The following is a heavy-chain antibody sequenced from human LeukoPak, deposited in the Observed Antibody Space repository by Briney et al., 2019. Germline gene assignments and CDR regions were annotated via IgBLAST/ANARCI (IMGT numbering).Heavy chain of an antibody. J-gene: IGHJ5*02. CDR2: IYHSGST. V-gene: IGHV4-4*02. Sequence: GSLRLSCAASGFTFSSYSMNWVRQPPGKGLEWIGEIYHSGSTNYNPSLKSRVTISVDKSKNQFSLKLSSVTAADTAVYYCARAVVVVVGASPAFGFDPWGQGTLVTVSS. D-gene: IGHD2-15*01. CDR3: ARAVVVVVGASPAFGFDP. CDR1: GFTFSSYSM.